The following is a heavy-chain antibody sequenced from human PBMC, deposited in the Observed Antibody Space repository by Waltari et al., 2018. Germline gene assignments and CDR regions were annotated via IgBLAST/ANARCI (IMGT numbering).Heavy chain of an antibody. CDR1: GGSISSSSYY. V-gene: IGHV4-39*01. CDR3: ASLVPGIAVAGLLFDY. D-gene: IGHD6-19*01. J-gene: IGHJ4*02. CDR2: IYYSGST. Sequence: QLQLQESGPGLVKPSETLSLTCTVSGGSISSSSYYWGWLRQPPGKGLEWIGSIYYSGSTYYNPSLKSRVTISVDTSKNQFSLKLSSVTAADTAVYYCASLVPGIAVAGLLFDYWGQGTLVTVSS.